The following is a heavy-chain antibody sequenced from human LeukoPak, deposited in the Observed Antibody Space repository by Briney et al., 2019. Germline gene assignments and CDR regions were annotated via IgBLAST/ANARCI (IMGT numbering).Heavy chain of an antibody. V-gene: IGHV1-58*01. CDR3: AADLATTLLWFGELGNWFDP. J-gene: IGHJ5*02. CDR1: GFTFTSSA. D-gene: IGHD3-10*01. CDR2: IVVGSGNT. Sequence: SVKVSCKASGFTFTSSAVQCVRQARGQRLEWIGCIVVGSGNTNYAQKFQERVTITRDMSTSTAYMELSSLRSEDTAVYYCAADLATTLLWFGELGNWFDPWGQGTLVTVSS.